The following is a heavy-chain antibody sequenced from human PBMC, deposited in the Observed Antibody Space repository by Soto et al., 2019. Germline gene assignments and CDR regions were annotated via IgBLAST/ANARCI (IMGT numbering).Heavy chain of an antibody. Sequence: ASVKVSCKASGYTFTSYYMHWVRQAPGQGLEWMGIINPSGGSTSYAQKFQGRVTMTRDTSTSTVYMELSSLRSEDTAVYYCARPHSAGIAVADCFDSWGEGTLVTVS. V-gene: IGHV1-46*01. CDR3: ARPHSAGIAVADCFDS. D-gene: IGHD6-19*01. CDR1: GYTFTSYY. J-gene: IGHJ4*02. CDR2: INPSGGST.